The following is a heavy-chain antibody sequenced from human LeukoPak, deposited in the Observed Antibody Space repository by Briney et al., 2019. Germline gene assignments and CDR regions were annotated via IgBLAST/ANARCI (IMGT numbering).Heavy chain of an antibody. J-gene: IGHJ4*02. D-gene: IGHD4/OR15-4a*01. V-gene: IGHV3-7*01. CDR2: IKEDGSEK. CDR3: AREQSTGAWRTSDY. CDR1: GFTFSSYW. Sequence: AGGSLRLSCAASGFTFSSYWMNWVRQAPGKGLEWVAKIKEDGSEKYYVDSVKGRFTISRDTSKNTLYLQMNSLRTEDTAVYYCAREQSTGAWRTSDYWGQGTLVTVS.